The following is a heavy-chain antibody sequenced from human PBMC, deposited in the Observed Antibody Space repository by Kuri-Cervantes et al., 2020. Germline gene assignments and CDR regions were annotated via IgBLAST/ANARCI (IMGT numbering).Heavy chain of an antibody. J-gene: IGHJ3*02. V-gene: IGHV3-7*01. Sequence: GGSLRLSCAASGFTFSSYWMTWVRRAPGKGLEWVANIKEDGRDKYYVDSLKGRFTISRDNAKNSLYLQMNSLRDEDTAVYYCARDVRLFDIWGQGTMVTVSS. CDR2: IKEDGRDK. CDR3: ARDVRLFDI. CDR1: GFTFSSYW.